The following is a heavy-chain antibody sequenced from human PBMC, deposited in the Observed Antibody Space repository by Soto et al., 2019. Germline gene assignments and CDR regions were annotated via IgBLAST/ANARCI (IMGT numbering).Heavy chain of an antibody. CDR2: IWYDGSNK. D-gene: IGHD3-3*01. CDR1: GFTFSSYG. J-gene: IGHJ5*02. Sequence: GGSLRLSCAASGFTFSSYGMHWVRQAPGKGLEWVAVIWYDGSNKYYADSVKGRFTISRDNSKNTLYLQMNSLRAEDTAVYYCARDRLTIFGVVRSYWFDPWGQGTLVTVS. CDR3: ARDRLTIFGVVRSYWFDP. V-gene: IGHV3-33*01.